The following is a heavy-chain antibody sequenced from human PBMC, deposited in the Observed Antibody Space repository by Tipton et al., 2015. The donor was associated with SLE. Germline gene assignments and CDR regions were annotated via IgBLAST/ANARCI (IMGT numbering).Heavy chain of an antibody. CDR1: GFTFDDYA. Sequence: SLRLSCAASGFTFDDYAMHWVRQAPGKGLEWVSLISWDGGSTYYADSVKGRFTISRDNSKNSLYLQMNSLRAEDTALYYCAKDMGYYYGSGSFNYGMDVWGQGTTATVSS. CDR2: ISWDGGST. V-gene: IGHV3-43D*04. D-gene: IGHD3-10*01. J-gene: IGHJ6*02. CDR3: AKDMGYYYGSGSFNYGMDV.